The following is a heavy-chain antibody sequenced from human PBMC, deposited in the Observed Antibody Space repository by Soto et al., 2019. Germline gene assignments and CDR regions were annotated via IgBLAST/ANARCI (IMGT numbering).Heavy chain of an antibody. CDR3: ARERHDISTGPPCVWYLDL. Sequence: QVQLQQWGAGPLRPLETLSLTCGVSGGSFSGYDWSWSRQSPGQGMGWIGDINDRGAINYNPSLKSGVRYSFDTSKNHYSLNRSSVPAAAPAVYYCARERHDISTGPPCVWYLDLWGRRTLVTV. CDR2: INDRGAI. J-gene: IGHJ2*01. CDR1: GGSFSGYD. V-gene: IGHV4-34*01. D-gene: IGHD3-9*01.